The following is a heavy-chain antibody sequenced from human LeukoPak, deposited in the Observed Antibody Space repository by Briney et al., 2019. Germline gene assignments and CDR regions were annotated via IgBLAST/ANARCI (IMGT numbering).Heavy chain of an antibody. D-gene: IGHD3-22*01. Sequence: QTGGSLRLSCAASGFTFSSYAMSWVRQAPGKGLEWVSVIYSGGRTFYADSVKGRFTISRDNSKDTLYLQMNSLRAEDTAVYYCAIYDSSGYYNYWGQGTLVTVSS. J-gene: IGHJ4*02. CDR3: AIYDSSGYYNY. CDR2: IYSGGRT. CDR1: GFTFSSYA. V-gene: IGHV3-53*01.